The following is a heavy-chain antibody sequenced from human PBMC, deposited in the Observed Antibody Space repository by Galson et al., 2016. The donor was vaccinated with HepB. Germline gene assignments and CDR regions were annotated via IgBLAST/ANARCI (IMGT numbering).Heavy chain of an antibody. V-gene: IGHV3-7*01. D-gene: IGHD2-21*01. CDR3: ARDYFCVGASCRGERGRFDY. J-gene: IGHJ4*02. Sequence: SLRLSCAASGFTFSSYWMSWVRQAPGKGLEWVANIKEDGSEEYYVDSVKGRFTISGDNAKNSLYLQMNRLRAEDTAVYYCARDYFCVGASCRGERGRFDYWGQGALVTVSS. CDR1: GFTFSSYW. CDR2: IKEDGSEE.